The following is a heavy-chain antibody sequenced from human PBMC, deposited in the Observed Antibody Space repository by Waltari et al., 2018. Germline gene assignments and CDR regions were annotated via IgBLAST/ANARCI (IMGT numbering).Heavy chain of an antibody. CDR1: GGSISSGGYY. Sequence: QVQLQESGPGLVKPSQTLSLTCTVSGGSISSGGYYWSWIRQHPGKGLEWIGYIYHSGSTYYHPSLKSRVTISVDRSKSQFSLKLSSVTAADTAVYYCAREGQQLGSFDYWGQGTLVTVSS. D-gene: IGHD6-13*01. J-gene: IGHJ4*02. CDR2: IYHSGST. CDR3: AREGQQLGSFDY. V-gene: IGHV4-31*03.